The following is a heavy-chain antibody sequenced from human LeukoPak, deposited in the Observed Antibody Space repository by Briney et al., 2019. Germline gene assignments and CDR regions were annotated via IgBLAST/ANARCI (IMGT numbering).Heavy chain of an antibody. D-gene: IGHD1-26*01. CDR3: AKHRTGATPRSWFDP. CDR1: GFTFSSYA. CDR2: ISGSGGST. V-gene: IGHV3-23*01. Sequence: PGGSLRLSCAASGFTFSSYAMSWVRQAPGKGLEWVSAISGSGGSTYYADSVRGRFTISRDNSKNTLYLQMNSLRAEDTAVYYCAKHRTGATPRSWFDPWGQGTLVTVSS. J-gene: IGHJ5*02.